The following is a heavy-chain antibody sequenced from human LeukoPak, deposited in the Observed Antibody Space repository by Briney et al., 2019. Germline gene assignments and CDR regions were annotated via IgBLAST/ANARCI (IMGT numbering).Heavy chain of an antibody. V-gene: IGHV3-7*05. CDR1: GFTFSIYW. CDR3: AGYGKSKLDY. D-gene: IGHD1-1*01. Sequence: PGGSLRLSCAASGFTFSIYWMSWVRQAPGKGLELVANIKEDGSEKYYVDSVKGRFTISRDNAKNSLYLQMNSLRAEDTAVYYCAGYGKSKLDYWGQGTLVTVSS. J-gene: IGHJ4*02. CDR2: IKEDGSEK.